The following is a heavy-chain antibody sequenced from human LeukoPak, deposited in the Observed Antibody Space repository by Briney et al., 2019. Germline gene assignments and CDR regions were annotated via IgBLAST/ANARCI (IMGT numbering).Heavy chain of an antibody. Sequence: GGSLRLSCAASGFTFSSYAMSWVRQAPGKGLEWASAISGSGGSTYYADSVKGRFTISRDNSKNTLYLQMNSLRAEDTAVYYCAKSYSSSWYFHFDYWGQGTLVTVSS. V-gene: IGHV3-23*01. CDR1: GFTFSSYA. J-gene: IGHJ4*02. CDR2: ISGSGGST. CDR3: AKSYSSSWYFHFDY. D-gene: IGHD6-13*01.